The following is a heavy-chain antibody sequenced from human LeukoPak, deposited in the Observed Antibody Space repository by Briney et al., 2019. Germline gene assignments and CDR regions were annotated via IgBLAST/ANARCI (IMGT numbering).Heavy chain of an antibody. CDR1: GGSISSGGYY. J-gene: IGHJ4*02. D-gene: IGHD4-11*01. Sequence: SQTLSLTCAVSGGSISSGGYYWSWIRQPPGKGLEWIGYIYHSGSTYYNPSLKSRVTISVDRSKNQFSLKLSSVTAADTAVYFCARGHNYVDYVDYWGQGTLVTVSS. CDR3: ARGHNYVDYVDY. V-gene: IGHV4-30-2*01. CDR2: IYHSGST.